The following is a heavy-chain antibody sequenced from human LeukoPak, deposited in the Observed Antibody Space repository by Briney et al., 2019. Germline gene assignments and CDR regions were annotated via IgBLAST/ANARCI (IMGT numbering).Heavy chain of an antibody. J-gene: IGHJ4*02. CDR2: INTNTGNP. CDR3: ARGRGAVPGTGNTYYFDY. V-gene: IGHV7-4-1*02. CDR1: GYTFTNNA. Sequence: ASVKVSCKASGYTFTNNAMHWVRQAPGQGLEWMGWINTNTGNPTYAQGFTGRFVFSLDTSVSTAYLQISSLKAEDTAVYYCARGRGAVPGTGNTYYFDYWGQGTLATVSS. D-gene: IGHD6-19*01.